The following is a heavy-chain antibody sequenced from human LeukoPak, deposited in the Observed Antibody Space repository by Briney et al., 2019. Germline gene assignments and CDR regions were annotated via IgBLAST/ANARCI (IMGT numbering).Heavy chain of an antibody. J-gene: IGHJ6*04. V-gene: IGHV3-48*03. CDR2: ISSIGSII. CDR3: ARRFDV. CDR1: GFTFSSFE. D-gene: IGHD3-10*01. Sequence: GGSLRHSCAASGFTFSSFEMNWVRQTPGRGLEWISYISSIGSIIYYADSVRGRFTISRDNAKNSLYLQMNSLRGEDTALYYCARRFDVWGKGTTVTVSS.